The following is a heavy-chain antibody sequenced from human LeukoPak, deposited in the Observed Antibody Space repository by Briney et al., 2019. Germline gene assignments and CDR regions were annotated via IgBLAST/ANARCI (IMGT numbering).Heavy chain of an antibody. CDR2: IYYSGST. CDR3: ARLRFDRFDP. Sequence: SETLSLTCTVSGDSISSSSYYWGWIRQPPGKGLEWIGSIYYSGSTYYNPSLKSRVTISVDTSKNQFSLKLSSVTAADTAVYYCARLRFDRFDPWGQGILVTVSS. CDR1: GDSISSSSYY. J-gene: IGHJ5*02. D-gene: IGHD3-3*01. V-gene: IGHV4-39*01.